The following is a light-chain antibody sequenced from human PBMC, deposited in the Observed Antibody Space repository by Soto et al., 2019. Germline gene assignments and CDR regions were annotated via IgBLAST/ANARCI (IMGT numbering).Light chain of an antibody. V-gene: IGKV1-33*01. CDR3: HQYDRLPDT. Sequence: DLQMTQSPSSLSASVGDRVTITCQASQDISKFVNWYQQQPGKAPKLLIYDASNLETGVPPRFSGSGSGTDFTLTISSRQSEDIGTYSCHQYDRLPDTFGGGTKVEIK. CDR1: QDISKF. J-gene: IGKJ4*01. CDR2: DAS.